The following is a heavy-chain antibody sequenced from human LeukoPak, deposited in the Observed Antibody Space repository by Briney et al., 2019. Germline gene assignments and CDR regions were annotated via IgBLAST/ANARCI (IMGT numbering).Heavy chain of an antibody. CDR1: GFTFSTYS. D-gene: IGHD1-26*01. CDR3: ATQWELHPAF. CDR2: ISSNSRTI. Sequence: PGGSLRLSRAASGFTFSTYSMNWVRQAPGKGLEWVSYISSNSRTIFYAESVRGRFTISRDNAKNSLYLQMNSLRAEDTALYYCATQWELHPAFWGQGTLVTVSS. V-gene: IGHV3-48*01. J-gene: IGHJ4*02.